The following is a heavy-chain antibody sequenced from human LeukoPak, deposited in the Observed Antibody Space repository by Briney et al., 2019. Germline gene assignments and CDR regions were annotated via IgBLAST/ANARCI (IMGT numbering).Heavy chain of an antibody. CDR3: ASLTAEGSGSYRRYYYYYYMDV. CDR1: GGSISSSSYY. J-gene: IGHJ6*03. D-gene: IGHD3-10*01. Sequence: SETLSLSCTVSGGSISSSSYYWGWIRQPPGKGLEWIGSIYYSGSTYYNPSLKSRVTISVDTSKNQFSLKLSSVTAADTAVYYCASLTAEGSGSYRRYYYYYYMDVWGKGTTVTVSS. CDR2: IYYSGST. V-gene: IGHV4-39*07.